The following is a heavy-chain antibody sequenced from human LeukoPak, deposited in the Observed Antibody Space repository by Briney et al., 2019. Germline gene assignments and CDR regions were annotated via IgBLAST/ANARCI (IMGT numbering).Heavy chain of an antibody. CDR2: FDPEDGET. V-gene: IGHV1-24*01. D-gene: IGHD6-13*01. J-gene: IGHJ3*02. Sequence: ASVKVSCKVSGYTLTELSMHWVRQAPGKGLEWMGGFDPEDGETIYAQKFRGRVTMTEDTSTDTAYMELSSLRSEDTAVYYCATASSSWYFSAFDIWGQGTMVTVSS. CDR1: GYTLTELS. CDR3: ATASSSWYFSAFDI.